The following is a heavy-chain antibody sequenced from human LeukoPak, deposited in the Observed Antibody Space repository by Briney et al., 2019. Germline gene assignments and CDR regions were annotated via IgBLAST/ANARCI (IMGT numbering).Heavy chain of an antibody. J-gene: IGHJ3*02. V-gene: IGHV1-2*06. CDR2: INPNSGGT. CDR3: ARDYYDRSGYYDAFDI. D-gene: IGHD3-22*01. CDR1: GYTFTGYY. Sequence: GASVKVSCKACGYTFTGYYMHWVRQAPGQGREGMGRINPNSGGTSYAQKVQGRLTMSRDTSISTAYMELSRLRSDDTAVYYCARDYYDRSGYYDAFDIWGQETMVSVS.